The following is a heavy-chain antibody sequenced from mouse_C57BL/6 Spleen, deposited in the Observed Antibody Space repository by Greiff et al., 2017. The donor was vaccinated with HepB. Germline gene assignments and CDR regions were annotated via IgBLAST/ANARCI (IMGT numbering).Heavy chain of an antibody. V-gene: IGHV7-3*01. Sequence: EVHLVESGGGLVQPGGSLSLSCAASGFTFTDYYMSWVRQPPGKALEWLGFIRNKANGYTTEYSASVKGRFTISRDNSQSILYLQMNALRAEDSATYYCAHLYGSSYPYAMDYWGQGTSVTVSS. CDR2: IRNKANGYTT. CDR1: GFTFTDYY. CDR3: AHLYGSSYPYAMDY. J-gene: IGHJ4*01. D-gene: IGHD1-1*01.